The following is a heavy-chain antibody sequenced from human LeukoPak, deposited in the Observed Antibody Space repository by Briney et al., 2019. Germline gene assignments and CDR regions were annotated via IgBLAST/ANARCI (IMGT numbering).Heavy chain of an antibody. CDR1: GGSISSGDYY. CDR3: ARLQGGRSGYYPFNQ. V-gene: IGHV4-30-4*01. J-gene: IGHJ4*02. CDR2: IYYSGST. Sequence: SETLSLTCTVSGGSISSGDYYWSWIRQPPGKGLEWIGYIYYSGSTYYNPSLKSRVTISVDTSKNQFSLKLNSVTAADTAVYYCARLQGGRSGYYPFNQWGQGTLVTVPS. D-gene: IGHD3-22*01.